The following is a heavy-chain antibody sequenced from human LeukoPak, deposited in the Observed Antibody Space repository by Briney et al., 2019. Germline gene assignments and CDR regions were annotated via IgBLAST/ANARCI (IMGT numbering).Heavy chain of an antibody. CDR1: GHTFTSYY. CDR2: ITPSGGNT. J-gene: IGHJ4*02. D-gene: IGHD5-24*01. CDR3: ARVGYTGWNWGLHY. V-gene: IGHV1-46*01. Sequence: ASVKVSCKASGHTFTSYYFHWVRQAPGQGLEWMGVITPSGGNTIYAQKFQGRLTMSRDTSTTTVYTELSSLTSEDTAVYYCARVGYTGWNWGLHYWGQGTLVTVSS.